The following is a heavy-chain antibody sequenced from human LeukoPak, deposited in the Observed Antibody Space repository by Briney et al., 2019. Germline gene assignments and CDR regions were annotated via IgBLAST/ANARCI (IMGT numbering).Heavy chain of an antibody. D-gene: IGHD6-13*01. CDR3: AKDQDSSSPDY. J-gene: IGHJ4*02. Sequence: GGSLRLSCAASGFTFSSYAMHWVRQAPGKGLEWVAVISYDGSNKYYADSVKGRFTISRDNSKNTLYLQMNSLRAEDTAVYYCAKDQDSSSPDYWGQGTLVTVSS. CDR1: GFTFSSYA. CDR2: ISYDGSNK. V-gene: IGHV3-30*04.